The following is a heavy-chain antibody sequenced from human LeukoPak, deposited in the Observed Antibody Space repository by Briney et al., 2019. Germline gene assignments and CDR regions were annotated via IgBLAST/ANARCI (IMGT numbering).Heavy chain of an antibody. V-gene: IGHV3-7*01. D-gene: IGHD1/OR15-1a*01. CDR2: IKHDGSEK. CDR1: GFTFSNNW. CDR3: ARASPQQAFLFDY. Sequence: GGSLRLSCAASGFTFSNNWMSWVRQAPGKGLEWVANIKHDGSEKYYVDSVKGRFTISRDSAKNSLYLQMNSLRAEDTAIYYCARASPQQAFLFDYWGQGTLVTVSS. J-gene: IGHJ4*02.